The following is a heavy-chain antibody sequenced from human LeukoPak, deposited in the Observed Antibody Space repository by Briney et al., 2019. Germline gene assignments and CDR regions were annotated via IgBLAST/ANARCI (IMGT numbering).Heavy chain of an antibody. Sequence: GGSLRLSCAASGLTISNNFMGWVRQAPGKGLEWVSLIYSGGSTYSADSVKGRFTISRDNSKNTLHLQMNSLRAEDTAVYFCTTGLRYFDWLLLQYFQHWGQGTLVTVSS. J-gene: IGHJ1*01. D-gene: IGHD3-9*01. CDR2: IYSGGST. CDR1: GLTISNNF. CDR3: TTGLRYFDWLLLQYFQH. V-gene: IGHV3-66*01.